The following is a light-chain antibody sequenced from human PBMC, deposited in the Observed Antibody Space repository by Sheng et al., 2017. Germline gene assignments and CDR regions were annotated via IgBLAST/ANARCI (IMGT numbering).Light chain of an antibody. V-gene: IGKV3-15*01. CDR1: QSVSSN. J-gene: IGKJ4*01. Sequence: EIVMTQSPATLSVSPGERATLSCRASQSVSSNLAWYQQKPGQAPRLLIYGASTRATDIPARFSGSGSGTEFALTISSLQSEDFAVYSCQQYYNWPLTFGGGTKVEI. CDR2: GAS. CDR3: QQYYNWPLT.